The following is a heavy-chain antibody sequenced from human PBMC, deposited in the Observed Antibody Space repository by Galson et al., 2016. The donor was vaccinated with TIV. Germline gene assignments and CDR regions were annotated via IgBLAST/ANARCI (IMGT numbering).Heavy chain of an antibody. D-gene: IGHD5-18*01. Sequence: SVKVSCKASGGTFSSFALNWVRQAPGQGLEWIGEIIPGFGTGRYAQKFQARVTITADESATPSVMELSSLTSDDTAVYYCARTSYTPMGYWGQGTLVSVSS. J-gene: IGHJ4*01. V-gene: IGHV1-69*13. CDR1: GGTFSSFA. CDR2: IIPGFGTG. CDR3: ARTSYTPMGY.